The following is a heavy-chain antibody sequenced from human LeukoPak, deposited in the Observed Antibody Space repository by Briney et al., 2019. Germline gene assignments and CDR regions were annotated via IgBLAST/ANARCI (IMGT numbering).Heavy chain of an antibody. Sequence: GASVKVSCKASGGTFSSYAISWVRQAPGQGLEWMGGIIPIFGTANYAQKFQGRVTITADESTSTAYMELSSLRSEDTAVYYCARQGPGRGEAFDIWGQGTMVTVSS. CDR1: GGTFSSYA. CDR3: ARQGPGRGEAFDI. D-gene: IGHD3-10*01. V-gene: IGHV1-69*13. J-gene: IGHJ3*02. CDR2: IIPIFGTA.